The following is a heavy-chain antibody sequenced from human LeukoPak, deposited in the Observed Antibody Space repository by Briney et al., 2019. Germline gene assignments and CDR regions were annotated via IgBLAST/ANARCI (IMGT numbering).Heavy chain of an antibody. CDR1: RFTFSSYA. CDR2: IYSGGNT. CDR3: ARGETSSYDY. J-gene: IGHJ4*02. D-gene: IGHD2-2*01. V-gene: IGHV3-53*01. Sequence: PGGSLRLSCAASRFTFSSYAMSWVRQAPGKGLEWVSVIYSGGNTYYADSVKGRFTISRDNSKNTVYLQMNSLRAEDTAVYYCARGETSSYDYWGQGTLVTVSS.